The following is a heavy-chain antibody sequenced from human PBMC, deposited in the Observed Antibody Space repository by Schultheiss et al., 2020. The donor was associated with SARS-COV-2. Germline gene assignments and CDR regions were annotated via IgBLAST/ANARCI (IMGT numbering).Heavy chain of an antibody. V-gene: IGHV3-33*08. Sequence: GGSLRLSCAASGFTFSSYAMHWVRQAPGKGLEWVAVIWYDGSNKYYADSVKGRFTISRDNSKNTLYLQMNSLRADETAVYYCARDLQFSARFGELYPPADYYYYYGMDVWGQGTTVTVSS. D-gene: IGHD3-10*01. CDR1: GFTFSSYA. CDR3: ARDLQFSARFGELYPPADYYYYYGMDV. CDR2: IWYDGSNK. J-gene: IGHJ6*02.